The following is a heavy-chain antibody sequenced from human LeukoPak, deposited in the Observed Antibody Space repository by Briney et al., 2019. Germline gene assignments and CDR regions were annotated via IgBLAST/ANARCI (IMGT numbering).Heavy chain of an antibody. V-gene: IGHV4-59*01. Sequence: SETLYLTCTVSGGSISSYYWSWIRQPPGKGLDWTGYIYYIGSTNYTPSLKRRVTISVDTSKNQFSLKLISVTAADTAVYYCARSQDVLLWFGESVNWFDPWGQGTLVTVSS. CDR2: IYYIGST. J-gene: IGHJ5*02. D-gene: IGHD3-10*01. CDR1: GGSISSYY. CDR3: ARSQDVLLWFGESVNWFDP.